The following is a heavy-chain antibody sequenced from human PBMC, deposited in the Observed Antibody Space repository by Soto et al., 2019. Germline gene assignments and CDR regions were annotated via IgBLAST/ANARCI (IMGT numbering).Heavy chain of an antibody. CDR2: ISGSGGST. CDR1: GFTFSSYA. Sequence: VQLLESGGGLVQPGGSLRLSCAASGFTFSSYAMSWVRQAPGKGLEWVSAISGSGGSTYYADSVKGRFTISRDNSKNTLYLQMNSLRAEDTAVYYCAKDSSYDILTGYYPYYYMDVWGKGTTVTVSS. J-gene: IGHJ6*03. CDR3: AKDSSYDILTGYYPYYYMDV. D-gene: IGHD3-9*01. V-gene: IGHV3-23*01.